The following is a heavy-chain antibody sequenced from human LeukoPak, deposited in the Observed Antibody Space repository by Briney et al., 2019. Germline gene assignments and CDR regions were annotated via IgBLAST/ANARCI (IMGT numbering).Heavy chain of an antibody. J-gene: IGHJ3*02. D-gene: IGHD5-24*01. CDR3: ARERRPGDGYNPPDI. V-gene: IGHV1-46*01. CDR2: IDPNGGTT. CDR1: GYTFSNYY. Sequence: GASVKVSCKASGYTFSNYYIHWVRQAPGQGLEWVGIIDPNGGTTSYAQKFQGRVTMTRDMSTSTVYMELSSLRSEDTALYYCARERRPGDGYNPPDIWGQGTLVTVPS.